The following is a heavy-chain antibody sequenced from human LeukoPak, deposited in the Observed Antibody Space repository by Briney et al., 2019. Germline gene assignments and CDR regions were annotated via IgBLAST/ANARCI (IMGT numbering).Heavy chain of an antibody. CDR2: ISGSGDII. CDR1: GFSFSSYA. CDR3: ARGRGYSYGSLGY. J-gene: IGHJ4*02. V-gene: IGHV3-21*01. D-gene: IGHD5-18*01. Sequence: GGSLRLSCAASGFSFSSYAMSWVRQAPGKGLEWVSDISGSGDIIDYADSVKGRFTISRDNAKNSLFLQMNSLRVEDTAVYYCARGRGYSYGSLGYWGQGTLVTVSS.